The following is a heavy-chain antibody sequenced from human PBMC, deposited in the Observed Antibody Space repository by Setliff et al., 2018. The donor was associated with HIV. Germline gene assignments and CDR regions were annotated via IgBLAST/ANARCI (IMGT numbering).Heavy chain of an antibody. D-gene: IGHD6-19*01. CDR2: IYYSGRT. CDR3: ARHDGGGWYVRVLATSFDY. CDR1: GGSISSSSYY. J-gene: IGHJ4*02. Sequence: SETLSLTCTVSGGSISSSSYYWGWIRQPPGKGLEWIGSIYYSGRTYYNPSLKSRVTISVDTSKNQFSRKLSSLTAADTAVYYCARHDGGGWYVRVLATSFDYWGQGTLVTVSS. V-gene: IGHV4-39*01.